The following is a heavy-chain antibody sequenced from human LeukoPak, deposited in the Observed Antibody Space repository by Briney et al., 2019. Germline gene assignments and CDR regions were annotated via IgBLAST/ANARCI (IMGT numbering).Heavy chain of an antibody. CDR3: ARVDVFGVVSSDYYYYYMDA. CDR2: IYTSGST. J-gene: IGHJ6*03. CDR1: GGSISGYY. V-gene: IGHV4-4*07. Sequence: SETLSLTCSVAGGSISGYYWSWIRQPAGKGLEWIGRIYTSGSTNYNPSLKSRVTMSVDTSKNQFSLKLSYVTAADTAVYYCARVDVFGVVSSDYYYYYMDASGKGTTVTVSS. D-gene: IGHD3-3*01.